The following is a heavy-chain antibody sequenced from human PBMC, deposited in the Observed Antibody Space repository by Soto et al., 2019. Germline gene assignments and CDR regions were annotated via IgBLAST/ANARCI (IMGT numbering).Heavy chain of an antibody. J-gene: IGHJ5*02. CDR2: ISGYNGNT. V-gene: IGHV1-18*01. Sequence: ASVKVSCKASGYIFINYGITWVRQAPGQGLGWMGWISGYNGNTKYADKLQGRVTRTTDTSTTTAYMELRSLRSDDTAVYYCARDEVPAANWLDRWGQGTLVTVSS. D-gene: IGHD2-2*01. CDR1: GYIFINYG. CDR3: ARDEVPAANWLDR.